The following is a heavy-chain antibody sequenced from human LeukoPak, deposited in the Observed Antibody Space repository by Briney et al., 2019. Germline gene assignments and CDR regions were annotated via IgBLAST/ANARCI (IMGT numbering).Heavy chain of an antibody. CDR1: GGSFSGYY. Sequence: SETLSLTCAVYGGSFSGYYWSWIRQPPGKGLEWIGEINHSGSTNYNPSLKSRVTISVDTSKNQFSLKLSSVTAADTAVYYCARGKLPTGGVFDYWGQGTLVTVSS. J-gene: IGHJ4*02. D-gene: IGHD1-26*01. CDR3: ARGKLPTGGVFDY. CDR2: INHSGST. V-gene: IGHV4-34*01.